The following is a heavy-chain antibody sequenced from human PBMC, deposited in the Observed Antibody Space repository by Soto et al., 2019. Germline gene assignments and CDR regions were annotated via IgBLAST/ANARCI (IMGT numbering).Heavy chain of an antibody. V-gene: IGHV1-18*04. D-gene: IGHD5-18*01. Sequence: GASVKVSCKASGYTFTSYGISWVRQAPGQGLEWMGWISAYNGNTNYAQKLQGRVTMTTDTSTSTAYMELRSLRSDDTAVYYCARDRYSYGYYYYYGMDVWGQGTTVTVSS. CDR2: ISAYNGNT. J-gene: IGHJ6*02. CDR1: GYTFTSYG. CDR3: ARDRYSYGYYYYYGMDV.